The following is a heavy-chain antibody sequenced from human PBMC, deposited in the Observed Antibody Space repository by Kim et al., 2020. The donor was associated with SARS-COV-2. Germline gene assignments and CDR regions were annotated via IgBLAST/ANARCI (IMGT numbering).Heavy chain of an antibody. CDR1: GYTFTSYG. CDR3: ARXKQQXXRYHXYYYXXV. CDR2: IXXYNGNT. Sequence: ASVKVSCKASGYTFTSYGISWVRQAPGQGLEXXGWIXXYNGNTNYAQKLQGRVTXXTDTXXSTXXMELXXLRSXDTAVYYCARXKQQXXRYHXYYYXXVWXXXTTVXVSS. V-gene: IGHV1-18*01. D-gene: IGHD6-13*01. J-gene: IGHJ6*03.